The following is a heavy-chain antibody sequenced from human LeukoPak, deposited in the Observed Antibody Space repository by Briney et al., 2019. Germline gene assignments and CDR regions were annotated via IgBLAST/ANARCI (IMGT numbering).Heavy chain of an antibody. CDR3: ASVGRYGDFFDY. Sequence: ASVKVSCKAFGYTFTDYYIHWVRQAPGQGLEWMGWINPNSGGTNYAQKFQGRVTMTRDTSISTAYMELSRLRSDDTAVYYCASVGRYGDFFDYWGQGTLVTVSS. J-gene: IGHJ4*02. V-gene: IGHV1-2*02. CDR2: INPNSGGT. CDR1: GYTFTDYY. D-gene: IGHD4-17*01.